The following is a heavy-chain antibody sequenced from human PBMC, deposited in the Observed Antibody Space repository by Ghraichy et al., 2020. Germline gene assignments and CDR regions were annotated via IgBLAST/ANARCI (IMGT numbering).Heavy chain of an antibody. J-gene: IGHJ4*01. CDR2: IKSKTDGGAA. CDR3: TTDPGDYPDY. V-gene: IGHV3-15*01. Sequence: GGSLRLSFAASGVTFKNAWMSWVRQAPGKGLEWVGRIKSKTDGGAADYAAPVKGRFTISRDDSQSTLYLQMNSLTTEDTALYYCTTDPGDYPDYWGHGALVTVSS. D-gene: IGHD3-10*01. CDR1: GVTFKNAW.